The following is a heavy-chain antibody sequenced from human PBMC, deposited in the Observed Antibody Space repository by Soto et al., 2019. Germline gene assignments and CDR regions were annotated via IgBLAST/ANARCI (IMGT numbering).Heavy chain of an antibody. CDR3: MRVVAIPGYPDN. CDR2: IVPIVDTS. J-gene: IGHJ4*02. Sequence: QVQLVQSGAEVRQPESSVKVSCKTSGGTFSSYAISWVRQAPGQGLEWMGGIVPIVDTSTYAQKFQGRVTITADESTSTVYMELSSLRSDDTAVYYCMRVVAIPGYPDNWGQGTLVTVSS. CDR1: GGTFSSYA. V-gene: IGHV1-69*12. D-gene: IGHD5-12*01.